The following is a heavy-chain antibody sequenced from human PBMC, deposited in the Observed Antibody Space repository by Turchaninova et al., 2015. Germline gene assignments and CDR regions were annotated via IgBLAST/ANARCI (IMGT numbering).Heavy chain of an antibody. Sequence: DVQLVESGGGLVQPGMSLRLSCAASGFTFSNYAMSWVRRAPGVGPGWVSAICRSGLTTYYAYAVKGRFTISRDNSKNTLYLQMHSLRAEDTALYYCAKHTSGQWLYQDYWGQGTLVTVSS. CDR1: GFTFSNYA. CDR3: AKHTSGQWLYQDY. J-gene: IGHJ4*02. CDR2: ICRSGLTT. D-gene: IGHD6-19*01. V-gene: IGHV3-23*04.